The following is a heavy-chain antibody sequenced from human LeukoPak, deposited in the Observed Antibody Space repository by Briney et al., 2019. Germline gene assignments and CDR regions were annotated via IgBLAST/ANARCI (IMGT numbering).Heavy chain of an antibody. V-gene: IGHV3-30*18. CDR3: AKGPTIIRSSSYYYGMDV. CDR2: ISYDGSNK. D-gene: IGHD3-9*01. Sequence: GGSLRLSCAASGFTFSSYGMHLVRQAPGKGLEWVAVISYDGSNKYYADSVKGRFTISRDNSKNTLYLQMNSLRAEDTAVYYCAKGPTIIRSSSYYYGMDVWGQGTMVTVSS. CDR1: GFTFSSYG. J-gene: IGHJ6*02.